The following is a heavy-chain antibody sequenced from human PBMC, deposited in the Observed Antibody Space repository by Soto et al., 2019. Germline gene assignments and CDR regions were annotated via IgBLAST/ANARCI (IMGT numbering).Heavy chain of an antibody. Sequence: QVQLQESGPGLVKPSETLSLTCTVSGGSISSYYWSWIRQPPGKGLEWIGYIYYSGSTNYNPSLKRRVAISVDTSKNPFALKLSSVTAADTAVYYCARHGCGGSCYGRGYYCYGMDVWGQGTTVTVSS. CDR3: ARHGCGGSCYGRGYYCYGMDV. CDR1: GGSISSYY. D-gene: IGHD2-15*01. CDR2: IYYSGST. J-gene: IGHJ6*02. V-gene: IGHV4-59*08.